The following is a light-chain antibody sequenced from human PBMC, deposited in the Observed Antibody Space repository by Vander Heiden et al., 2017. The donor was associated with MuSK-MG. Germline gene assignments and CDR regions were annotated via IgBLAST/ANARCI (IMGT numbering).Light chain of an antibody. Sequence: DIQMTQSPSTLSASVGDRVTITCRASQSISSWLAWYQQKPWKAPNLLIYKASSLESRVPSRFSGRGSGTEFTLSMSSLQPDDFATYYCLQDDSYGLTFGGGTKLEIK. V-gene: IGKV1-5*03. J-gene: IGKJ4*01. CDR2: KAS. CDR1: QSISSW. CDR3: LQDDSYGLT.